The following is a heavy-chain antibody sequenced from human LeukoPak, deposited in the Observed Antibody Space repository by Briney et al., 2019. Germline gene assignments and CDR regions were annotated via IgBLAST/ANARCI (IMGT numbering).Heavy chain of an antibody. CDR2: ISHTGPT. CDR1: GDSISTGGYS. V-gene: IGHV4-30-4*07. CDR3: ARTPIYYFDNSGYYN. D-gene: IGHD3-22*01. Sequence: NASETPSLTCAVSGDSISTGGYSWSWIRQPPGKGPEWIGNISHTGPTSYNPSLKSRLSISLDTSKNQFSLKLSSVTAADTAVYYCARTPIYYFDNSGYYNWGQGTLVTVSS. J-gene: IGHJ4*02.